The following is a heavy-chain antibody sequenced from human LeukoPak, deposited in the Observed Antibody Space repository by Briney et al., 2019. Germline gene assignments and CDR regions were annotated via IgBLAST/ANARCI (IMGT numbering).Heavy chain of an antibody. CDR1: GFTFSNYG. V-gene: IGHV3-33*01. J-gene: IGHJ4*02. CDR2: IWYDGSNK. CDR3: ARNLTTSDN. Sequence: PGRSLRLSCAASGFTFSNYGMHWVRQAPGKGLEWVALIWYDGSNKYYADSVKGRFTISRDNSKNTLYLQMNSLRDEDTALYYCARNLTTSDNWGQGTLVTVSS. D-gene: IGHD1/OR15-1a*01.